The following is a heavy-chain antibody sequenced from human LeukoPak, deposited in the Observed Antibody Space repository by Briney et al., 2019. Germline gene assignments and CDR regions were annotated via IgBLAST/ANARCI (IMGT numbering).Heavy chain of an antibody. CDR3: AKDQDRVHGETRGTFDY. CDR2: ISSSSSYI. CDR1: GFTFSSYS. V-gene: IGHV3-21*01. J-gene: IGHJ4*02. D-gene: IGHD4-17*01. Sequence: GGSLRLSCAASGFTFSSYSMNWVRQAPGKGLEWVSSISSSSSYIYYADSVKGRFTISRDNAKNSLYLQMNSLRAEDTAVYYCAKDQDRVHGETRGTFDYWGQGTLVTVSS.